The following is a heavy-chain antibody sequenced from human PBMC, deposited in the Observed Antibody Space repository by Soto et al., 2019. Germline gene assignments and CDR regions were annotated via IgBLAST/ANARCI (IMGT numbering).Heavy chain of an antibody. Sequence: GGSLRLSCAASGFTFSSYSMNWVRQAPGKGLEWVSSISSSSSYIYYADSVKGRFTISRDNAKNSLYLQMNSLRAEDTAVYYCARERPGYCSGGSCQGDYWGQGTLDTVSS. CDR1: GFTFSSYS. CDR2: ISSSSSYI. V-gene: IGHV3-21*01. CDR3: ARERPGYCSGGSCQGDY. J-gene: IGHJ4*02. D-gene: IGHD2-15*01.